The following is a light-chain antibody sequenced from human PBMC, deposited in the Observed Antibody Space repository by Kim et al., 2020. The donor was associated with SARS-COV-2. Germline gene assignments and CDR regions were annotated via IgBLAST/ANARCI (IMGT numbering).Light chain of an antibody. Sequence: AIQLTQSPSSLSASVGDRVTITCRASQGISSALAWYQQKPGKAPKLLIYDASSLESGVPSRFSGSGSGTDFTLTISSLQPEDFATYYCQQFNNSYTLGQGTKLEI. CDR1: QGISSA. CDR3: QQFNNSYT. V-gene: IGKV1D-13*01. CDR2: DAS. J-gene: IGKJ2*01.